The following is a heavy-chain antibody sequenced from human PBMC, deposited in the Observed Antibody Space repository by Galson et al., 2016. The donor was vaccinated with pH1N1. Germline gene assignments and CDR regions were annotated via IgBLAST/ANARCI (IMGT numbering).Heavy chain of an antibody. CDR1: GFPFSTYG. D-gene: IGHD3-10*01. CDR3: AKGAGRYYFGSGSFNY. Sequence: SLRLSCAASGFPFSTYGMHWVRQAPGKGLEWLAAISYHGENIHYADSVKGRFTISRGNSKNTLFLQMSRLRSQDTAVYYCAKGAGRYYFGSGSFNYWGQGTQVTVSS. CDR2: ISYHGENI. J-gene: IGHJ4*02. V-gene: IGHV3-30*18.